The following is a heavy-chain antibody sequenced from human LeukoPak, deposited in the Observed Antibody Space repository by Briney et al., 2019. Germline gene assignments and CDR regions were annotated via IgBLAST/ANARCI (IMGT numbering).Heavy chain of an antibody. CDR3: ARASPYYGSGSYRLPPYYFDY. J-gene: IGHJ4*02. D-gene: IGHD3-10*01. Sequence: SETLSLTCTVSGGSISSYYWSWIRQPPGKGLEWIGYIYYSGSTNYNPSLKSRVTISVDTSKNQFSLKLSSVTAADTAVYYCARASPYYGSGSYRLPPYYFDYWGQGTLVTVSS. V-gene: IGHV4-59*01. CDR1: GGSISSYY. CDR2: IYYSGST.